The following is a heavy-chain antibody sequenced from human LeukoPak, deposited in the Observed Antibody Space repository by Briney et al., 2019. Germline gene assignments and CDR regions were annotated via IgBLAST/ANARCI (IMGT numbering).Heavy chain of an antibody. Sequence: GGFLRLSCAASGFTFSSYAMHWVRQAPGKGLESVSGISSNGGSTYYANSVKGRFTISRDNSKNTLYLQMGSLRAEDMAVYYCAIGRFLEWYFDYWGQGTLVTVSS. V-gene: IGHV3-64*01. J-gene: IGHJ4*02. CDR1: GFTFSSYA. CDR2: ISSNGGST. CDR3: AIGRFLEWYFDY. D-gene: IGHD3-3*01.